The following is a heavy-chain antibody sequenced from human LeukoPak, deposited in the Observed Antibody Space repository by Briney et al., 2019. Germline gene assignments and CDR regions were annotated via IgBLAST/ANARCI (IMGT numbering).Heavy chain of an antibody. V-gene: IGHV1-69*04. CDR3: ASYCSRSSCWKRLDHDAFDM. CDR1: GGTFSSYA. D-gene: IGHD2-2*01. Sequence: ASAKVSCKASGGTFSSYAISWVRPAPGQGHEWMGRIIPILGIANYAQKFQGRVTIPADKPTSTAYMELSSLRSADTAVYHCASYCSRSSCWKRLDHDAFDMWGQGTMVTVSS. J-gene: IGHJ3*02. CDR2: IIPILGIA.